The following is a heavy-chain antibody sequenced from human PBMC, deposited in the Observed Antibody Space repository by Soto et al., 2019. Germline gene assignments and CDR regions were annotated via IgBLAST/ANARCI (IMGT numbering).Heavy chain of an antibody. CDR3: ARDGAGVAPDYGDYFDY. J-gene: IGHJ4*02. CDR1: GFTFSSYA. CDR2: ISYDGSNK. V-gene: IGHV3-30-3*01. Sequence: QVQLVESGGGVVQPGRSLRLSCAASGFTFSSYAMHWVRQAPGKGLEWVAVISYDGSNKYYADSVKGRFTISRDNSKNTLYLQMNSLRAEDTAVYYCARDGAGVAPDYGDYFDYWGQGTLVTVSS. D-gene: IGHD4-17*01.